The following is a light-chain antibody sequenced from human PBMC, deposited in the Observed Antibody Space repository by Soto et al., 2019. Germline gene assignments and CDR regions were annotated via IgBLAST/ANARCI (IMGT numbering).Light chain of an antibody. J-gene: IGLJ1*01. CDR2: EVT. Sequence: QSALTQPASVSGSPGQSITLSCTGTSSDVGGYNYVSWYQHHPGKAPKLIIYEVTNRPSGVSDRFSGSKSGSTASLTISGLQAEDEADYHCTSYTSNTALVFGTGTKLTVL. CDR1: SSDVGGYNY. CDR3: TSYTSNTALV. V-gene: IGLV2-14*01.